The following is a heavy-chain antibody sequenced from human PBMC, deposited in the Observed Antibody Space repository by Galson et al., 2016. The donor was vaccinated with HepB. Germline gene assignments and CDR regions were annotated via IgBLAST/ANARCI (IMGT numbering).Heavy chain of an antibody. CDR2: ISSNSGTT. CDR3: ARVLFGSGSYWCLDV. Sequence: SLTLSCAASGFTFSSYTMNWVRQAPGKGLEWVSFISSNSGTTSSADSVKGRFTVSRDNAKSSLYLQMNSLRDEDTAVYFCARVLFGSGSYWCLDVWGQGTTVTVSS. D-gene: IGHD3-10*01. V-gene: IGHV3-48*02. CDR1: GFTFSSYT. J-gene: IGHJ6*02.